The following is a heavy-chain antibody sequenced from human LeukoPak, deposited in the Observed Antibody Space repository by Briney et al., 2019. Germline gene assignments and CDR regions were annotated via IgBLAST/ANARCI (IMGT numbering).Heavy chain of an antibody. CDR2: ISSYNDNT. CDR3: ARVMGYCSGGSCPGNYFDY. V-gene: IGHV1-18*01. CDR1: GYTFSNYG. D-gene: IGHD2-15*01. Sequence: SVKVSCKASGYTFSNYGISWVRQAPGQGLEWMGWISSYNDNTNYAQKLQGRVTMTTDTSTSTAYMELRSLRSDDTAVYYCARVMGYCSGGSCPGNYFDYWGQGTLVTVSS. J-gene: IGHJ4*02.